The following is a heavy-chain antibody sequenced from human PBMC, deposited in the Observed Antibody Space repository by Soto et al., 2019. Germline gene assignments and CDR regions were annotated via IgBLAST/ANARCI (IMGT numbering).Heavy chain of an antibody. V-gene: IGHV4-30-4*01. CDR1: GGSIGSDDYY. J-gene: IGHJ6*02. CDR3: ARDPRITIFGVLTHYGMDV. Sequence: QVQLQESGPGLVKPSQTLSLTCTVSGGSIGSDDYYWSWIRQPPGKGLEWIGYIYYSGSTYYNPSLKSRITMSVDTSMNQFSLKLTSVTAADTAVYYCARDPRITIFGVLTHYGMDVWGQGTTVTVSS. CDR2: IYYSGST. D-gene: IGHD3-3*01.